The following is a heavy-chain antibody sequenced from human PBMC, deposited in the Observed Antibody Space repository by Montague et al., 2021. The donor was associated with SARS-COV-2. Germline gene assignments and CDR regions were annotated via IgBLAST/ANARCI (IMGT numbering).Heavy chain of an antibody. Sequence: SLRLSCAASGFTFDDYAMHWVRQAPGKGLEWVSGISWNSGSIGYADSVKDRFTISRGNAKNSLYLQMNSLRAEDTALYYCAKDMGPYGSGPYGMDVWGQGTTVTVSS. CDR2: ISWNSGSI. V-gene: IGHV3-9*01. D-gene: IGHD3-10*01. CDR1: GFTFDDYA. CDR3: AKDMGPYGSGPYGMDV. J-gene: IGHJ6*02.